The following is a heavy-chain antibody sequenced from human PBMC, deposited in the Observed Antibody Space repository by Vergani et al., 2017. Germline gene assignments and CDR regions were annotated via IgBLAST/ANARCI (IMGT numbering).Heavy chain of an antibody. CDR1: GFTVSSNY. D-gene: IGHD6-13*01. CDR2: IYGGGST. CDR3: ARASYSSSGEFDY. Sequence: EVQLVETGGGLIQPGGSLRLSCAASGFTVSSNYMSWVRQAPGKGLEWVSVIYGGGSTYYADSVKGRFTISRDNSKNNLYLQMNSLRAEDTAVYYCARASYSSSGEFDYWGQGTLVTVSS. J-gene: IGHJ4*02. V-gene: IGHV3-53*02.